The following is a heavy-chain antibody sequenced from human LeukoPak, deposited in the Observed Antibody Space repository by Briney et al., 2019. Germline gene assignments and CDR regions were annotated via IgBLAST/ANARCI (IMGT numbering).Heavy chain of an antibody. CDR1: GGSISSYY. V-gene: IGHV4-59*01. CDR2: IYYSGST. CDR3: ARRVVVTAIRRDAFDI. D-gene: IGHD2-21*02. J-gene: IGHJ3*02. Sequence: SETQSLTCTVSGGSISSYYWSWIRQPPGKGLEWIGYIYYSGSTNYNPSLKSRVTISVDTSKNQFSLKLSSVTAADTAVYYCARRVVVTAIRRDAFDIWGQGTMVTVSS.